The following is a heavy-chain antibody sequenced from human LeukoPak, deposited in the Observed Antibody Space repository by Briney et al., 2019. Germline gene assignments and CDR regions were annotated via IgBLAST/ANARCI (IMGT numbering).Heavy chain of an antibody. D-gene: IGHD2-15*01. V-gene: IGHV5-51*01. CDR2: IYPGVSDT. CDR1: GYSFTSFW. Sequence: GESLKIFCKGSGYSFTSFWIGLVRQMPGKGLGWVGIIYPGVSDTNYSPSFQGQVTISADKSNSTAYLQWSSLKASDTAMYYCAIPALHHVGLYAFDIWGQGTMVTVSS. J-gene: IGHJ3*02. CDR3: AIPALHHVGLYAFDI.